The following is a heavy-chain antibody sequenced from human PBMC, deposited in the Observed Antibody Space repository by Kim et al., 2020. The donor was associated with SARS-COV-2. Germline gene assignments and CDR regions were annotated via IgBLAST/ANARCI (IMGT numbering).Heavy chain of an antibody. V-gene: IGHV3-21*01. J-gene: IGHJ6*02. CDR3: ARESPGIGYGMDV. CDR1: GFTFSSYS. CDR2: ISSSSSYI. Sequence: GGSLRLSCAASGFTFSSYSMNWVRQAPGKGLEWVSSISSSSSYIYYADSVKGRFTISRDNAKNSLYLQMNSLRAEDTAVYYCARESPGIGYGMDVWGQGTTVTVSS. D-gene: IGHD6-13*01.